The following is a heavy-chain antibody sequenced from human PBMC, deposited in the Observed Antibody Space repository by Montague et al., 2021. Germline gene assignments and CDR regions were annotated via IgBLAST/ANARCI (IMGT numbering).Heavy chain of an antibody. CDR1: GGSIRSGSYY. J-gene: IGHJ6*02. D-gene: IGHD4-17*01. CDR2: NYSSGST. Sequence: TLSLTCTVSGGSIRSGSYYWSWIRQPAGQGLEWIGRNYSSGSTNYNPSLKSRVTMSVDTYKNQFSLKVSSVTAADTAVYYCAGDSGDYSYYYGLDVWGQGTTVTVSS. V-gene: IGHV4-61*02. CDR3: AGDSGDYSYYYGLDV.